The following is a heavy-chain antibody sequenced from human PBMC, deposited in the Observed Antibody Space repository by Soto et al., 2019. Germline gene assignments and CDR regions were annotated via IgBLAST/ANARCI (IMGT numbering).Heavy chain of an antibody. CDR1: GYSISSGNY. J-gene: IGHJ6*02. V-gene: IGHV4-38-2*01. CDR3: RSSTSCYDESCVDV. Sequence: SETLSLTCAVSGYSISSGNYWAWIRQPPGRGLEWIGSLYHIGSTHYNTSLKSRVTISVDTSKNHFSLELSSVTAADTAIYYCRSSTSCYDESCVDVWGQGTMVTISS. CDR2: LYHIGST. D-gene: IGHD2-2*01.